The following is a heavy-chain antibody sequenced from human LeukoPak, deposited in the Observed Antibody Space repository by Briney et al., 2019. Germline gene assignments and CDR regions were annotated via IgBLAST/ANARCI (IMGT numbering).Heavy chain of an antibody. CDR3: AKGGGSGSYFADY. J-gene: IGHJ4*02. D-gene: IGHD3-10*01. Sequence: GGSLRLSCAASGFTFSSYAMSWVRQAPGEGLEWVSAISGSGGSTYYADSVKGRFTISRDNSKNTLYLQMNSLRAEDTAVYYCAKGGGSGSYFADYWGQGTLVTVSS. CDR1: GFTFSSYA. V-gene: IGHV3-23*01. CDR2: ISGSGGST.